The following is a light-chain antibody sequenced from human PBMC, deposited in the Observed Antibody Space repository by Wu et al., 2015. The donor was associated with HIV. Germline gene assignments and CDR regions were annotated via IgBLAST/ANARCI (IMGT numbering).Light chain of an antibody. CDR1: QSITRNN. V-gene: IGKV3-15*01. Sequence: EIVMTQSPATLSVSPGDSATLSCRASQSITRNNLAWYQQKPGQAPRLLIYGASTRATRIPVRFSGSGSGTEFTLTISSLQSEDFAVYYCQQYSDWPPLTFGGGTKVEIK. CDR2: GAS. J-gene: IGKJ4*01. CDR3: QQYSDWPPLT.